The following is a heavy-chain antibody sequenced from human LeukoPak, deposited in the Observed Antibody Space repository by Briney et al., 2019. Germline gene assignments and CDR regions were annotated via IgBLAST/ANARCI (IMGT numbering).Heavy chain of an antibody. V-gene: IGHV7-4-1*02. CDR2: ISTNTGNP. CDR3: ARTRSSGWSSTYYYFYYMDV. Sequence: ASVKVSCKASGYTFTSYAMNWVRQAPGQGLEWMGWISTNTGNPTYAQAFTGRFVFSLDTSVSTAYLQISSLKAEDTAVYYCARTRSSGWSSTYYYFYYMDVWGKGTTVTVSS. D-gene: IGHD6-19*01. J-gene: IGHJ6*03. CDR1: GYTFTSYA.